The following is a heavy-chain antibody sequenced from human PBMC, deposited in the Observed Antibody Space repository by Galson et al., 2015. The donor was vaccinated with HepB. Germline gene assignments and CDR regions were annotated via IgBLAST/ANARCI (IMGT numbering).Heavy chain of an antibody. Sequence: SVKVSCKASGGTFSSYTISWVRQAPGQGLEWMGRIIPILGIANYAQKLQGRVTITADKSTSTAYMELSSLRSEDTAVYYCARDLSYYGMDVWGQGTTVTVSS. J-gene: IGHJ6*02. CDR3: ARDLSYYGMDV. CDR2: IIPILGIA. CDR1: GGTFSSYT. V-gene: IGHV1-69*04.